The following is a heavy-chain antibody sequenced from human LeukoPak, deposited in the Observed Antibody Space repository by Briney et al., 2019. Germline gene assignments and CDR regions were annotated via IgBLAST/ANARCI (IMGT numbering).Heavy chain of an antibody. Sequence: ASVKVSCKASGGTFSSYAISWVRQAPGQGLEWMGGIIPIFGTANYAQKFQGRVTITADKSTSTAYMELNSLRAEDTAVYYCAKLLGGRGLSWGQGTLVTVSS. CDR2: IIPIFGTA. V-gene: IGHV1-69*06. CDR3: AKLLGGRGLS. CDR1: GGTFSSYA. J-gene: IGHJ4*02. D-gene: IGHD3-16*01.